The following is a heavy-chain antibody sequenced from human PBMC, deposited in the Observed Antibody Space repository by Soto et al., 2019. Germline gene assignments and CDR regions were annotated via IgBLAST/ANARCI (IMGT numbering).Heavy chain of an antibody. J-gene: IGHJ5*02. CDR2: ISGSGGHT. CDR3: AKIEMGWFAH. Sequence: GGSLRLSSTGSGFSFFSYAMSWVRQAPGKGLEWVSTISGSGGHTYYADSVKGRFVVSRDNDKNTVYLHMSSLTGEDTAVYFCAKIEMGWFAHWGQGTQVSVSS. V-gene: IGHV3-23*01. D-gene: IGHD2-8*01. CDR1: GFSFFSYA.